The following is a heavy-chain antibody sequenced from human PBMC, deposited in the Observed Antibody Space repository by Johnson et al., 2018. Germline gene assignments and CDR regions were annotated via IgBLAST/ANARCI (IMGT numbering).Heavy chain of an antibody. D-gene: IGHD4-17*01. CDR3: ARDGLAYGDYYYYMDV. V-gene: IGHV3-66*02. CDR2: IYSGGST. J-gene: IGHJ6*03. Sequence: VQLVESGGGLVQPGGSLRLSCAASGFTVSSNYMSWVRQAPGKGLEWVSVIYSGGSTYYADPVKGRFTISRDNSKNTLYLQMNSLGAEDTAVDYCARDGLAYGDYYYYMDVWGKGTTVTVSS. CDR1: GFTVSSNY.